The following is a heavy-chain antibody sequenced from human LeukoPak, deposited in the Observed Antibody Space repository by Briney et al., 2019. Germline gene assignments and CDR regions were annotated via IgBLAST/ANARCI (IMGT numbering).Heavy chain of an antibody. J-gene: IGHJ4*02. CDR1: AFTFSRYD. CDR3: AKDLAGLQWLAPCFDY. CDR2: ISYHRSDT. D-gene: IGHD6-19*01. Sequence: GPTLGNSSAANAFTFSRYDMYWVGQSPSKKLEWVAVISYHRSDTFYADSVKGRFTISRDNSKNTLYLQMNSLRVEDTAVYYCAKDLAGLQWLAPCFDYWGQGTLVTVSS. V-gene: IGHV3-30*18.